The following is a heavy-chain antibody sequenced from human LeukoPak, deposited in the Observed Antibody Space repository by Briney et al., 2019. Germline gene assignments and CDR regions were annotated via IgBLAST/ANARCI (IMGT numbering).Heavy chain of an antibody. Sequence: KPSETLSLTCTVSGGSISSSSYYWGWIRQPPGKGLEWIGSIYYTGSTYYNPSLKSRVTISVDTSKNQFSLKLSSVTAADTAVYYCRSTDTATGPFDYWGQGTLVTVSS. CDR2: IYYTGST. D-gene: IGHD5-18*01. J-gene: IGHJ4*02. CDR3: RSTDTATGPFDY. CDR1: GGSISSSSYY. V-gene: IGHV4-39*01.